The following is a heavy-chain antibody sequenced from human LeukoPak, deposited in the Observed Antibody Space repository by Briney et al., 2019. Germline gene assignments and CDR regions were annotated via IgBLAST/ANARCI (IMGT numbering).Heavy chain of an antibody. CDR3: ARDKRYAFDN. Sequence: ASVKVSCKTAGYTFSSHEISWVRQAPGQGLEWMGWISANSGDTKFAQKFQGRVTMTTETSTNTAYMELRSLRFDDTAIYYCARDKRYAFDNWGQGTLVSVSS. CDR1: GYTFSSHE. CDR2: ISANSGDT. V-gene: IGHV1-18*01. J-gene: IGHJ4*02. D-gene: IGHD3-9*01.